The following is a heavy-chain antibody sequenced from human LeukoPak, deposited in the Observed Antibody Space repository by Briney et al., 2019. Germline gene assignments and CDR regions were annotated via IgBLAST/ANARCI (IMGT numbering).Heavy chain of an antibody. D-gene: IGHD3-3*01. CDR3: ARLGYDFWNGYYDY. CDR1: GGSISSSSYY. V-gene: IGHV4-39*01. CDR2: IYYSGST. J-gene: IGHJ4*02. Sequence: SETLSLTCTVSGGSISSSSYYWGWIRQPPGKGLEWIGSIYYSGSTYHNPSLKSRVTISVDTSKNQFSLKLSSVTAADTAVYYCARLGYDFWNGYYDYWGQGTLVTVSS.